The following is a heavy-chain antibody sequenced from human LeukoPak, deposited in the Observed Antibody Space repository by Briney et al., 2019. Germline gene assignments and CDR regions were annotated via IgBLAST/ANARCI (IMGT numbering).Heavy chain of an antibody. CDR1: GGTFSSYA. D-gene: IGHD1-26*01. Sequence: ASVKVSCKASGGTFSSYAISWVRQAPGQGLEWMGIINPSGGSTSYAQKFQGRVTMTRDTSTSTVYMELSSLRSEDTAVYYCARELGEFDYWGQGTLVTVSS. CDR3: ARELGEFDY. J-gene: IGHJ4*02. V-gene: IGHV1-46*01. CDR2: INPSGGST.